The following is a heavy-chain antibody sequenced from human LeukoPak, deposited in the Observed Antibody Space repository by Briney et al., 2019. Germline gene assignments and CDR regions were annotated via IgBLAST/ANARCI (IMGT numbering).Heavy chain of an antibody. D-gene: IGHD1-26*01. CDR1: GGSFSGYY. CDR3: SRGGVGATTVPDWYFDL. CDR2: INHSAST. Sequence: PSETLSLTCAVYGGSFSGYYWSWIRQPPGKGLEWIGVINHSASTNYNPSLKSRVTISVDTSKNQFSLKLSSVTAADTAVYYCSRGGVGATTVPDWYFDLWGRGTLVTVSS. V-gene: IGHV4-34*01. J-gene: IGHJ2*01.